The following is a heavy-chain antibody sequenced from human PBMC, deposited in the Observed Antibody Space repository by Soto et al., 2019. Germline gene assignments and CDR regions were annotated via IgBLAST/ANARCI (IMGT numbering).Heavy chain of an antibody. Sequence: PGGSLRLSCVASGFTFSSYSMVWVRQAPGKGLEWISYIFATSTTIYYADSVKGRFTVSRDNTQSSLFLLMNSLRAEDTAIYYCARDKDWAFDYWGQGTLVTVSS. CDR1: GFTFSSYS. D-gene: IGHD3-9*01. J-gene: IGHJ4*02. CDR2: IFATSTTI. CDR3: ARDKDWAFDY. V-gene: IGHV3-48*04.